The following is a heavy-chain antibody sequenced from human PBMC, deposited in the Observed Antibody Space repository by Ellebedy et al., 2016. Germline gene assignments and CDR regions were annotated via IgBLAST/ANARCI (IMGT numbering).Heavy chain of an antibody. Sequence: ASVKVSCXASGYTFTGYYMHWVRQAPGQGLEWMGWINPNSGGTNYAQKFQGRVTMTRDTSISTAYMELSRLRSDDTAVYYCARDYCSSTSCYGQDAFDIWGQGTMVTVSS. D-gene: IGHD2-2*01. CDR1: GYTFTGYY. V-gene: IGHV1-2*02. J-gene: IGHJ3*02. CDR3: ARDYCSSTSCYGQDAFDI. CDR2: INPNSGGT.